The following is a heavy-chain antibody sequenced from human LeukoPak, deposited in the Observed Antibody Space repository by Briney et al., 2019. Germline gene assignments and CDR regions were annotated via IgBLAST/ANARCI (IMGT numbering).Heavy chain of an antibody. D-gene: IGHD6-19*01. CDR3: ARVAPHRRLSSGWYYFDH. CDR1: GYIFSNYG. Sequence: ASVKVSCKASGYIFSNYGITWVRQAPGQGLEWMGWISGYNGNTKYAQKLQGRVTMTTDTSTSTAYMELRSLRPDDTAVYYCARVAPHRRLSSGWYYFDHWGQGTLVTVSS. CDR2: ISGYNGNT. V-gene: IGHV1-18*01. J-gene: IGHJ4*02.